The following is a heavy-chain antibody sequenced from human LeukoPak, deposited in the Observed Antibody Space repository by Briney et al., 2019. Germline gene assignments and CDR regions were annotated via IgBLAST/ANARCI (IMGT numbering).Heavy chain of an antibody. CDR1: GFTFSDYY. CDR2: ISSSSSYT. Sequence: GGSLRLSCAASGFTFSDYYMSWIRQAPGKGLEWVSYISSSSSYTNYADSVEGRFTISRDNAKNSLYLQMNSLRAEDTAVYYCARGQIAVAGTPRRPPDYWGQGTLVTVSS. J-gene: IGHJ4*02. D-gene: IGHD6-19*01. CDR3: ARGQIAVAGTPRRPPDY. V-gene: IGHV3-11*06.